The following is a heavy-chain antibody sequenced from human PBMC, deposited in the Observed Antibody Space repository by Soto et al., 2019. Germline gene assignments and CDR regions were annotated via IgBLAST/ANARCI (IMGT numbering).Heavy chain of an antibody. J-gene: IGHJ6*03. D-gene: IGHD2-15*01. V-gene: IGHV3-66*01. Sequence: EVQLVESGGGLVQPGGSLRLSCAASGFTVSSNYMSWVRQAPGKGLEWVSVIQRGGSTYYADTVKGRFTISRDNSKNKPYLQMNSLRAEVTAVYYCARDDVHWSGGSCYGVPMDVGGKGTTVTVSS. CDR3: ARDDVHWSGGSCYGVPMDV. CDR1: GFTVSSNY. CDR2: IQRGGST.